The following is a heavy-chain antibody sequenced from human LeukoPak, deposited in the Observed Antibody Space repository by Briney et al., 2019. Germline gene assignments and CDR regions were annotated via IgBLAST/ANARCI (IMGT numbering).Heavy chain of an antibody. CDR1: GYTFTSYY. CDR3: ARVLHYGSGSYYNSGAFWYFDL. V-gene: IGHV1-46*01. Sequence: ASVKVSCKASGYTFTSYYMHWVRQAPGQGLEWMGIINPSGGSTSYAQKFQGRVTMTRDTSTSTVYMELSSLRSEDTAVYYCARVLHYGSGSYYNSGAFWYFDLWGRGTLVTVSS. CDR2: INPSGGST. D-gene: IGHD3-10*01. J-gene: IGHJ2*01.